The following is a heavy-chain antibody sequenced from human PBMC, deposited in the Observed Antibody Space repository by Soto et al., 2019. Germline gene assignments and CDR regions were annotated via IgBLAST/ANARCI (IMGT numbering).Heavy chain of an antibody. D-gene: IGHD3-10*01. Sequence: VQLLESGGGLVQPGGSLRLSCAASGFTFSSYAMTWVRQAPGKGLEWIGYIYYSGSTYYNPSLKSRVTISVDTSKNQFSLKLSSVTAADTAVYYCAREEVTMVRGGAFDIWGQGTMVTVSS. J-gene: IGHJ3*02. CDR1: GFTFSSYA. CDR2: IYYSGST. CDR3: AREEVTMVRGGAFDI. V-gene: IGHV4-31*02.